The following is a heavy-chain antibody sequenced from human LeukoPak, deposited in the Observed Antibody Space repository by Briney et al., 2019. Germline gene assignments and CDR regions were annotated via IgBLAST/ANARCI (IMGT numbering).Heavy chain of an antibody. CDR1: GGSVSSYS. J-gene: IGHJ4*02. D-gene: IGHD2-2*02. CDR2: FYYSGST. Sequence: SSETLSLTCTVSGGSVSSYSWSWIRQPPGKGLEWIGYFYYSGSTNYSPSLKSRVTISVDTSKSQFSLNLTSVTAADTAVYYCARTRSQAISAQYFDYWGQGTLVTVSS. CDR3: ARTRSQAISAQYFDY. V-gene: IGHV4-59*08.